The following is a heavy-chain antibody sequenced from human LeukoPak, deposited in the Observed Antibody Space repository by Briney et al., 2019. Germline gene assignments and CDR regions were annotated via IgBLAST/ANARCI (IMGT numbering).Heavy chain of an antibody. CDR3: ARDSGSGNNDY. Sequence: ASVKVSCKASGYTFTSYAIHWVRPAPGQRLEWMGWISAGNGNTKYSQNFQGRVTFISNTSATTAFMELSSLRSEDAAVYYCARDSGSGNNDYWGQGTLVTVSS. D-gene: IGHD1-26*01. CDR1: GYTFTSYA. V-gene: IGHV1-3*01. CDR2: ISAGNGNT. J-gene: IGHJ4*02.